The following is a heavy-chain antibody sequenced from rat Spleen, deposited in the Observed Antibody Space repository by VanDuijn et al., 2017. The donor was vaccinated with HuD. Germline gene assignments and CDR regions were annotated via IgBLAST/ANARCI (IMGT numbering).Heavy chain of an antibody. J-gene: IGHJ2*01. V-gene: IGHV10-5*01. CDR2: IRTKANNYAT. Sequence: VQLVESGGGLVQSKESLKISCAASGFTFSNAAMYWVRQAPGKGLEWVARIRTKANNYATYYAGSVKGRFTISRDDLKSMVYLQMDNLKTEDTAIYYCTAASNEYWGQGVMVTVSS. CDR3: TAASNEY. D-gene: IGHD3-1*01. CDR1: GFTFSNAA.